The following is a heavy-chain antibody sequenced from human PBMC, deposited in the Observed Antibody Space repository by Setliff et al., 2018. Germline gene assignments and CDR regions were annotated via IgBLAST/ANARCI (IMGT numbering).Heavy chain of an antibody. CDR2: IYSDDNK. CDR3: AHRPDGV. V-gene: IGHV2-5*02. J-gene: IGHJ6*04. Sequence: SGPTLVNPTQTLTLTCTSFAFSLHTSGVGVGWIRQPQGKALEWLALIYSDDNKLSSPSLKTRITITKDTSKNQVVLTMTNMDPVDTATYYCAHRPDGVWGKGTTVTVSS. CDR1: AFSLHTSGVG.